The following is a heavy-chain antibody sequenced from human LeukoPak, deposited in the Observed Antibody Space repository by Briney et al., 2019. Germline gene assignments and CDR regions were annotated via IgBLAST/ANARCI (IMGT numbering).Heavy chain of an antibody. J-gene: IGHJ3*02. CDR2: INPNSGGT. CDR3: ASLGPTVTTLSGSFDI. Sequence: GASVKVSCKASGYTSTGYYMHWVRQAPGQGLEWMGRINPNSGGTNYAQKFQGRVTMTRDTSISTAYMELSRLRSDDTAVYYCASLGPTVTTLSGSFDIWGQGTMVTVSS. V-gene: IGHV1-2*06. D-gene: IGHD4-17*01. CDR1: GYTSTGYY.